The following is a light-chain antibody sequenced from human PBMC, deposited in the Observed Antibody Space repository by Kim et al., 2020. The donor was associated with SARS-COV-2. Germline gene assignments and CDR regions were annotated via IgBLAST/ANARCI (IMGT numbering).Light chain of an antibody. Sequence: GQSVTMSCTGTSSDVGGYNYDSWYQQHPGKAPKLMIYEVSKRPSGVPDRFSGSKSGNTASLTVSGLQAEDEADYYCSSYAGSNNLVFGGGTQLTVL. CDR3: SSYAGSNNLV. CDR2: EVS. J-gene: IGLJ2*01. CDR1: SSDVGGYNY. V-gene: IGLV2-8*01.